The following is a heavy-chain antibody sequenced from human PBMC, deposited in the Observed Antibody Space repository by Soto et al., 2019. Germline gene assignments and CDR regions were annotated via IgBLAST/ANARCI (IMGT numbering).Heavy chain of an antibody. CDR1: GGSISSGGYY. Sequence: SETLSLTCTDSGGSISSGGYYWSWIRQHPGKGLEWIGYIYYSGSTYYNPSLKSRVTISVDTSKNQFSLKLSSVTAADTAVYYCARSYCSSTSCYYGYGMDVWGQGTTVTVSS. V-gene: IGHV4-31*03. D-gene: IGHD2-2*01. CDR3: ARSYCSSTSCYYGYGMDV. J-gene: IGHJ6*02. CDR2: IYYSGST.